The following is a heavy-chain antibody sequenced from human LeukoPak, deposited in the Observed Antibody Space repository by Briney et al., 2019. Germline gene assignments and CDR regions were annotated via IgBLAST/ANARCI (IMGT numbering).Heavy chain of an antibody. Sequence: PSESLSLTCAVDGGSFSGYYWSWIRQPPGKGLEWVGEINHSGSTNYNPSLKSRVTISVDTSKNQFSLKLSSVTAADTAVYYCASPRDGAVDYWGQGTLVTVSS. CDR3: ASPRDGAVDY. J-gene: IGHJ4*02. CDR1: GGSFSGYY. V-gene: IGHV4-34*01. D-gene: IGHD4-17*01. CDR2: INHSGST.